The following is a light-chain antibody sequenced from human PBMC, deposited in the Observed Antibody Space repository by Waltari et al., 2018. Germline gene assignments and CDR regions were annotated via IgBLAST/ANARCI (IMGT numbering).Light chain of an antibody. CDR2: DVS. Sequence: QSALTQPASVSGSPGQSITISCPGTSSAVGGYHYVSWYQQHPGKAPKLMIYDVSNRPSGVSNRFSGSKSGNTASLTISGLQAEDEADYYCSSYTSSSTYVFGTGTKVTVL. CDR3: SSYTSSSTYV. J-gene: IGLJ1*01. V-gene: IGLV2-14*03. CDR1: SSAVGGYHY.